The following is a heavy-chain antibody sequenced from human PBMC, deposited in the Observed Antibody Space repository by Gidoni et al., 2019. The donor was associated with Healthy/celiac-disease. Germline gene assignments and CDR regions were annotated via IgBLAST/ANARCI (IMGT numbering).Heavy chain of an antibody. CDR3: ARAGDYWSYYYYGMDV. V-gene: IGHV3-30*04. J-gene: IGHJ6*02. CDR2: ISYDGSNK. Sequence: QVQLVESGGGVVQPGRSLRLSCAASGCTFSSYAMHWVRQAPGKGLEWVAVISYDGSNKYYADSVKGRFNISRDNSKNTLYLQMNSLRAEDTAVYYCARAGDYWSYYYYGMDVWGQGTTVTVSS. CDR1: GCTFSSYA. D-gene: IGHD4-17*01.